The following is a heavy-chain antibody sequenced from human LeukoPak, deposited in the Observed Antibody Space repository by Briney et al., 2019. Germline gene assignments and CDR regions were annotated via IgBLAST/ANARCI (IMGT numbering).Heavy chain of an antibody. J-gene: IGHJ6*03. CDR2: ISADGGNT. CDR3: VRVSGNNVNYDYYMDV. Sequence: GASLRLSRKPSLYTLTALGTTGARQAPGQGLEWMGWISADGGNTNYAKKLQGVVTITKDTSTSTASMKLRTLRSHDTAACYTVRVSGNNVNYDYYMDVWGEGPALTLSS. CDR1: LYTLTALG. D-gene: IGHD1/OR15-1a*01. V-gene: IGHV1-18*01.